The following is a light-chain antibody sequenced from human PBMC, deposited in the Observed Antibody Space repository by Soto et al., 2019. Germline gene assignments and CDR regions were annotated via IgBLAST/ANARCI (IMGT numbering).Light chain of an antibody. CDR3: ESWDRRLSAYL. Sequence: SVLTQPPSVSAAPGQKATISCSGSSANIGGNSVSWYQQLPGTAPKLLIYDDDKRPSGIPDRFSGSKSGTSATLGITGFQTGDEADYYCESWDRRLSAYLCATGTKSAVL. CDR2: DDD. J-gene: IGLJ1*01. CDR1: SANIGGNS. V-gene: IGLV1-51*01.